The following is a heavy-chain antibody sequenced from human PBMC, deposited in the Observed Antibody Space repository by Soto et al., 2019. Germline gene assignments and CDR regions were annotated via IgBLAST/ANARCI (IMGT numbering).Heavy chain of an antibody. CDR1: GFTFSSYA. CDR2: ISGSGGST. CDR3: AKASSGISYYYGMDV. Sequence: GGSMGLSCAASGFTFSSYAMSWVRQAPGKGLEWVSAISGSGGSTYYADSVKGRFTISRDNSKNTLYLQMNSLRAEDTAVYYCAKASSGISYYYGMDVWGQGTTVTVSS. J-gene: IGHJ6*02. D-gene: IGHD3-10*01. V-gene: IGHV3-23*01.